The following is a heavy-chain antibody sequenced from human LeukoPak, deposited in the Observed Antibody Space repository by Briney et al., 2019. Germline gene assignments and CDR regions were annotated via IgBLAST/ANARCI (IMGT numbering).Heavy chain of an antibody. D-gene: IGHD6-19*01. CDR3: ARDSSDPDY. J-gene: IGHJ4*02. CDR1: VYTFTTYG. CDR2: ISAYNGNT. Sequence: ASVKVSCKASVYTFTTYGISWVRHGPGQGLEWMGWISAYNGNTNYAQKLQGRVTMTTDTSTSTAYMELRSMRSDDRAVYYCARDSSDPDYWGQGTLVTVSS. V-gene: IGHV1-18*01.